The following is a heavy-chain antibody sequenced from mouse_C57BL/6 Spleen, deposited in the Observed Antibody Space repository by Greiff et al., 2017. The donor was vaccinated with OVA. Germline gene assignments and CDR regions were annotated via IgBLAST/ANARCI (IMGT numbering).Heavy chain of an antibody. CDR3: VASGRGAMDY. CDR1: GYTFTSYC. V-gene: IGHV1-69*01. Sequence: QVQLKQPGAELVMPGASVKLSCKASGYTFTSYCMHWVKQRPGQGLEWIGEIDPSDSYTNYNQNFKGKATLTVDKYSSTAYMQLSSLTSEDAAFDDCVASGRGAMDYWGQGTSVTVSS. CDR2: IDPSDSYT. J-gene: IGHJ4*01. D-gene: IGHD1-1*01.